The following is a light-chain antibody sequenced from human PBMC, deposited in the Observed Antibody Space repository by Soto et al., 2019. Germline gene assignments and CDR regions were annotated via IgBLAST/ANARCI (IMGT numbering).Light chain of an antibody. CDR3: QQYKAYPYT. J-gene: IGKJ2*01. Sequence: DIEMTQSPFTLSASVGDRVTITCRATQSRNIWLAWYQQKPGKAPKLLISKAPSLESGVQSRFSGSGSGTEFSLTFSRLQPDDFATYYCQQYKAYPYTFGQATNLEMK. CDR1: QSRNIW. CDR2: KAP. V-gene: IGKV1-5*03.